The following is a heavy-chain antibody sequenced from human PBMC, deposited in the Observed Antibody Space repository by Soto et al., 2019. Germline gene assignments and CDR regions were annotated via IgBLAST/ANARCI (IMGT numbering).Heavy chain of an antibody. CDR2: IIPIFGTA. J-gene: IGHJ4*02. D-gene: IGHD3-22*01. Sequence: QVQLVQSGAEVKKPGSSVKVSCKASGGTFSSYAISWVRQSPGQGLEWMGGIIPIFGTANYEQKFQGRVTITADESTRTAYMELSSLRPEDTAVYYCARDPLYDSSGYYYDNAFGYWGQGTLVTLSS. CDR3: ARDPLYDSSGYYYDNAFGY. V-gene: IGHV1-69*01. CDR1: GGTFSSYA.